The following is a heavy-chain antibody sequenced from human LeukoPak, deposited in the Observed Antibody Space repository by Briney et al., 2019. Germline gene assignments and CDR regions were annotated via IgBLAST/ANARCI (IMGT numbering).Heavy chain of an antibody. CDR1: GGSISSSNW. V-gene: IGHV4-4*02. Sequence: PSETLSLTCAVSGGSISSSNWWSWVRQPPGQGLEWIGEIYHSGSTNYNPSLKSRVTISVDTSKNQFSLKLSSVTAADTAVYYCARDGQTYYDFWSGGGTGRRFDPWGQGTLVTVSS. D-gene: IGHD3-3*01. J-gene: IGHJ5*02. CDR3: ARDGQTYYDFWSGGGTGRRFDP. CDR2: IYHSGST.